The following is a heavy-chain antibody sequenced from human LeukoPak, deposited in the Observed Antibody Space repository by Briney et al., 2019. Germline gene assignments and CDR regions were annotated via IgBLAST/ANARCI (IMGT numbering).Heavy chain of an antibody. CDR1: GGSISSYY. CDR3: ARDPGYSTTY. V-gene: IGHV4-59*12. J-gene: IGHJ4*02. Sequence: PSETLSLTCTVSGGSISSYYWSWIRQPPGKGLEWIGYIYYSGSTDYNPSFKSRVTMSVDTSKNHFSLKLSSVTAADTAVYYCARDPGYSTTYWGQGTLVTVSS. CDR2: IYYSGST. D-gene: IGHD6-13*01.